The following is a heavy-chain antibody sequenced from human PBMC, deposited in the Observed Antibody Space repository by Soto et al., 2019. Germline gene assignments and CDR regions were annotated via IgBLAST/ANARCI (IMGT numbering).Heavy chain of an antibody. J-gene: IGHJ3*02. D-gene: IGHD5-18*01. CDR1: GYSFTSYW. V-gene: IGHV5-10-1*01. Sequence: GESLKISCKGSGYSFTSYWISWVRQMPGKGLEWMGRIDPSDSYTNYSPSFQGHVTISADKSISTAYLQWSSLKASDTAMYYCATRRGYSYGDDAFDIWSQGTMVTVSS. CDR2: IDPSDSYT. CDR3: ATRRGYSYGDDAFDI.